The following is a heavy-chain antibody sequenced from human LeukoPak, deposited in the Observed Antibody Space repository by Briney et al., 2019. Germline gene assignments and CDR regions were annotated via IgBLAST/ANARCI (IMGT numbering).Heavy chain of an antibody. CDR3: ARDDRPSGHDFDY. CDR2: IRSKADGGTT. V-gene: IGHV3-49*03. D-gene: IGHD6-6*01. J-gene: IGHJ4*02. Sequence: HTGGSLRLSCTASGFTFRDYNINWFRQAPGRGLEWVGFIRSKADGGTTEYAAPAKGRFTISRDDSKNVAYLQINNLRAEDTALYYCARDDRPSGHDFDYWGQGTLVTVSS. CDR1: GFTFRDYN.